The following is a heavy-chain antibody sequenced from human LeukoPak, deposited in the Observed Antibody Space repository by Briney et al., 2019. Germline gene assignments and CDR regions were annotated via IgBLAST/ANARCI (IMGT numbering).Heavy chain of an antibody. D-gene: IGHD4-17*01. Sequence: ASVKVSCKASGYTFTSYDINWVRQATGQGLEWMGGFDPEDGETIYAQKFQGRVTMTEDTSTDTAYMELSSLRSEDTAVYYCATFYGDWGQGTLVTVSS. V-gene: IGHV1-24*01. J-gene: IGHJ4*02. CDR1: GYTFTSYD. CDR2: FDPEDGET. CDR3: ATFYGD.